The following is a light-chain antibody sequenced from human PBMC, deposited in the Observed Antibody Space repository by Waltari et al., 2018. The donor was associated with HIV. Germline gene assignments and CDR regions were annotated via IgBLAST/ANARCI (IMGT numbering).Light chain of an antibody. V-gene: IGLV2-14*01. CDR1: SSDVGGYKS. Sequence: QSALTQPASVSGSPGQSITISCTGTSSDVGGYKSVSWYQQHPGKAPKFMIYDVSNRPSVVSKRFSGSKSGNTASLTVSGLQAEDEADYYCTSYTSSSGYVFGTGTKVTVL. CDR3: TSYTSSSGYV. CDR2: DVS. J-gene: IGLJ1*01.